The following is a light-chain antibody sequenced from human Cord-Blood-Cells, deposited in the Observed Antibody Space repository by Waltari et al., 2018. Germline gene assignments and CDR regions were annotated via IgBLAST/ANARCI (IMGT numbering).Light chain of an antibody. CDR1: QSISSY. Sequence: IKMTQATSSISATVGDRVTLTCRASQSISSYLNWYQQKPGKAPKPLIFAASSWQSGVPSRFSGSVSVTDFTLTIRRLQPEDVATYYCQQSYSTPPTFGQGTKVEIK. CDR2: AAS. CDR3: QQSYSTPPT. J-gene: IGKJ1*01. V-gene: IGKV1-39*01.